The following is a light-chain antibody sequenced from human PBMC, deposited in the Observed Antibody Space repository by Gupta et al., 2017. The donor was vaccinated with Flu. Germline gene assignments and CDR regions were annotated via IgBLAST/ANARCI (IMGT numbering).Light chain of an antibody. J-gene: IGKJ2*01. CDR1: HSIDGY. CDR2: GAS. Sequence: PSSLSASVGDRVTIACRASHSIDGYVNWYQQKPGKAPKLLIFGASTLQSGVPSRFSGTASGTDSTLTISSLQPEDFAIYYCQQSYSGPYTFGQGTKVEI. V-gene: IGKV1-39*01. CDR3: QQSYSGPYT.